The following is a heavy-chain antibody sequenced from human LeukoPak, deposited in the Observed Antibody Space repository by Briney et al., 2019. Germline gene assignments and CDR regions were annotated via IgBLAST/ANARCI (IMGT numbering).Heavy chain of an antibody. V-gene: IGHV1-8*02. CDR1: AYSFTTYD. CDR2: MNPKSGYT. J-gene: IGHJ6*03. CDR3: ARGRRCSSTSCHFESGDYYYYMDV. D-gene: IGHD2-2*01. Sequence: ASVTVSCTASAYSFTTYDINWVRQAPGQGLEWMGWMNPKSGYTGYAQKFQGRITFTRNTSISTAYMELSSLRSEDSAVYYCARGRRCSSTSCHFESGDYYYYMDVWGKGTTVTVSS.